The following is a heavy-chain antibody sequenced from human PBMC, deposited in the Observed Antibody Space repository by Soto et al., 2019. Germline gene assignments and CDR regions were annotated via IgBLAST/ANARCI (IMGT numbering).Heavy chain of an antibody. Sequence: EVQLLESGGGLVQPGGSLRLSCAASGFTFSSYAMSWVRQAPGKGLEWVSAISGSGGSTYYADSVKGRFTITRDNSKNTLYLQMNSLRAEDTAVYYCAKVFSGPAMARPVFYYYYGMDVWGQGTTVTVSS. CDR1: GFTFSSYA. CDR2: ISGSGGST. V-gene: IGHV3-23*01. J-gene: IGHJ6*02. D-gene: IGHD2-2*01. CDR3: AKVFSGPAMARPVFYYYYGMDV.